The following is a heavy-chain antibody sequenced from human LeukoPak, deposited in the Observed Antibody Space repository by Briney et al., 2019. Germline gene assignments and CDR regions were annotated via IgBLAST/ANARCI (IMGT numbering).Heavy chain of an antibody. Sequence: SQTLSLTCTVSGGSISSGSYYWSWIRQPAGKGLEWIGRIYTSGSTNDNPSLKSRVTISVDTSKNQFSLKLSSVTAADTAVYYCARTIAYCGGDCYKGHYYYYYMDVWGKGTTVTVSS. V-gene: IGHV4-61*02. CDR1: GGSISSGSYY. CDR2: IYTSGST. D-gene: IGHD2-21*02. CDR3: ARTIAYCGGDCYKGHYYYYYMDV. J-gene: IGHJ6*03.